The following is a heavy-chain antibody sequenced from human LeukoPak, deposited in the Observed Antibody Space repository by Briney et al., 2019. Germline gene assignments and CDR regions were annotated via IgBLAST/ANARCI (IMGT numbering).Heavy chain of an antibody. CDR2: INWNGGST. CDR1: GFTFDDYG. CDR3: AKDDRIQARRYSYNY. V-gene: IGHV3-20*04. J-gene: IGHJ4*02. Sequence: GGSLGLSCAASGFTFDDYGMSWVRQAPGKGLEWVSGINWNGGSTGYADSVKGRFTISRDNAKNSLYLQMNSLRAEDTAVYYCAKDDRIQARRYSYNYWGQGTLVTVSS. D-gene: IGHD5-18*01.